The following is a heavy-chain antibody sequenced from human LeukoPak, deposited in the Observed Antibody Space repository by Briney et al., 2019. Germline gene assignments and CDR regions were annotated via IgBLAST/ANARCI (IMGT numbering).Heavy chain of an antibody. Sequence: GSLRLSFAASGFTFSSYSMNWVRQAPGKGLEWGSSISSSSSYIYYADSVKGRFTISRDNAKNSLYLQMNSLRAEDTAVYYCARDHQGSSWSPFDYWGQGTLVTVSS. CDR3: ARDHQGSSWSPFDY. J-gene: IGHJ4*02. D-gene: IGHD6-13*01. CDR2: ISSSSSYI. CDR1: GFTFSSYS. V-gene: IGHV3-21*01.